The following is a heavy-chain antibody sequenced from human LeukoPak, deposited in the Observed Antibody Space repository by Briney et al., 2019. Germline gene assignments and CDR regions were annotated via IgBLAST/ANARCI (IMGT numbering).Heavy chain of an antibody. CDR2: IRYDGSNK. D-gene: IGHD6-6*01. CDR1: GFTFSSYG. J-gene: IGHJ4*02. Sequence: PGGSLRLSCAASGFTFSSYGMHWVRQAPGKGLEWVAFIRYDGSNKYYADSVKGRFTISRDNSKNTLYLQMNSLRAEDTAVYYCAKIGRPDSSSSPSLPFWGQGTLVTVSS. CDR3: AKIGRPDSSSSPSLPF. V-gene: IGHV3-30*02.